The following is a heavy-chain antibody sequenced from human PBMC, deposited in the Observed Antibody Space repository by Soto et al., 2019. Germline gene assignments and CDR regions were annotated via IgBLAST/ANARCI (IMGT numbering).Heavy chain of an antibody. D-gene: IGHD2-8*01. J-gene: IGHJ5*02. CDR3: AKAPRTDNYSRGFNGGDP. CDR1: AGTLSRHG. CDR2: LTEDGSHK. Sequence: LRLPCAGSAGTLSRHGLHWCRQDPGKLLEWVAGLTEDGSHKDDEVAVKVRFTISRDNAKNALYMQMNGLIAEDTAVYYFAKAPRTDNYSRGFNGGDPWCQGT. V-gene: IGHV3-30*18.